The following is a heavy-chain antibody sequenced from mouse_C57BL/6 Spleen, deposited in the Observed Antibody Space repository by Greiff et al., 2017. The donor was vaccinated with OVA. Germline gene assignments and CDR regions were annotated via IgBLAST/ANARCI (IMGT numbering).Heavy chain of an antibody. CDR1: GYAFSSSW. CDR2: IYPGDGDT. J-gene: IGHJ3*01. CDR3: ARERYDGYYGFAY. Sequence: VQLQESGPELVKPGASVKISCKASGYAFSSSWMNWVKQRPGKGLEWIGRIYPGDGDTNYNGKFKGKATLTADKSSSTAYMQLSSLTSEDSAVYFCARERYDGYYGFAYWGQGTLVTVSA. V-gene: IGHV1-82*01. D-gene: IGHD2-3*01.